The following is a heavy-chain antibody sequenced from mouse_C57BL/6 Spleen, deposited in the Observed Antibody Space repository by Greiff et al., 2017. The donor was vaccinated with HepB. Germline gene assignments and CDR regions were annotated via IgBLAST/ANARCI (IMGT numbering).Heavy chain of an antibody. V-gene: IGHV1-55*01. Sequence: QVQLQQPGAELVKPGASVKMSCKASGYTFTSYWITWVKQRPGQGLEWIGDIYPGSGSTNYNEKFKSKATLTVDTSSSTAYMQLSSLTSEDSAVYYCARDYGGSSSWFAYWGQGTLVTVSA. D-gene: IGHD1-1*01. CDR3: ARDYGGSSSWFAY. CDR1: GYTFTSYW. J-gene: IGHJ3*01. CDR2: IYPGSGST.